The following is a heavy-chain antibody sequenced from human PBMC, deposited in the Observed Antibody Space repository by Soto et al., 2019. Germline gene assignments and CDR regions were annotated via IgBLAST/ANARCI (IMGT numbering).Heavy chain of an antibody. CDR2: IYYSGST. D-gene: IGHD6-13*01. CDR3: ARGDNHRWYDY. J-gene: IGHJ4*02. CDR1: GGSISSYY. V-gene: IGHV4-59*01. Sequence: SETLSLTCTVSGGSISSYYWTWIRQPPGKGLEWIGYIYYSGSTNYNPPLKSRVTISVDTSKNQFSLRLSSVTAADTAVYYCARGDNHRWYDYWGRGTLVTVSS.